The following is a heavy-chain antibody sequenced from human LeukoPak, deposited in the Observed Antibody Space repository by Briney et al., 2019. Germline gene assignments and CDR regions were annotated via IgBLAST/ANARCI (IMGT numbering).Heavy chain of an antibody. V-gene: IGHV3-48*03. CDR2: ISSSGTSI. D-gene: IGHD3-22*01. CDR3: ARVYYDTSGYWYFDY. CDR1: GFTFSSYE. J-gene: IGHJ4*02. Sequence: GGSPRLSCAASGFTFSSYEMNWVRQAPGKGLEWVSYISSSGTSIYYADSVKGRFTISRDNAKNSLYLQVNSLRAEDTAVYYCARVYYDTSGYWYFDYWGQGTLVTVSS.